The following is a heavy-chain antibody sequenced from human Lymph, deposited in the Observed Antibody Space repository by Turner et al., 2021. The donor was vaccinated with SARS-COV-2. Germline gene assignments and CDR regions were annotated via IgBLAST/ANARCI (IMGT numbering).Heavy chain of an antibody. CDR3: ARVEMATISFDY. J-gene: IGHJ4*02. Sequence: EVQLVESGGGLVLPGGSLRLSCAASGFTFSLYWMSWVRQAPGKGLEGVANIKQDGSEKYYVDSVKGRFTISRDNAKNSLYLQMNSLRAEDTAVYYCARVEMATISFDYWGQGTLVPVSS. V-gene: IGHV3-7*01. CDR2: IKQDGSEK. CDR1: GFTFSLYW.